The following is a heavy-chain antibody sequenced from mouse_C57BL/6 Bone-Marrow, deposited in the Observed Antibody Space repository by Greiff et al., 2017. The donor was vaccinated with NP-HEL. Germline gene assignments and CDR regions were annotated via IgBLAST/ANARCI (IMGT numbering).Heavy chain of an antibody. J-gene: IGHJ2*01. CDR2: IDPENGDT. CDR3: TTGNYGSSYDFDY. Sequence: VQLQQSGAELVRPGASVKLSCTASGFNIKDDYMHWVKQRPEQGLEWIGWIDPENGDTEYASKFQGKATITADTSSNTAYLQLSSLTSEDTAVYYCTTGNYGSSYDFDYWGQVTTLTVSS. CDR1: GFNIKDDY. D-gene: IGHD1-1*01. V-gene: IGHV14-4*01.